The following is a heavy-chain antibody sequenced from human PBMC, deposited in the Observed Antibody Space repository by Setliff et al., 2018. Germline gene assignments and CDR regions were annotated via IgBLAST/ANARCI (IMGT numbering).Heavy chain of an antibody. J-gene: IGHJ4*02. CDR3: ARGGTYRYFDY. D-gene: IGHD2-15*01. Sequence: PSETLSLTCTVSGDSIITTYFWSWIRQPPGKGLEFIGYVYHTGTANYDPSLESRVTLSVDTSKNQFSLKLSSVTAADTAVYYCARGGTYRYFDYWGQGTPVTVSS. CDR1: GDSIITTYF. CDR2: VYHTGTA. V-gene: IGHV4-59*01.